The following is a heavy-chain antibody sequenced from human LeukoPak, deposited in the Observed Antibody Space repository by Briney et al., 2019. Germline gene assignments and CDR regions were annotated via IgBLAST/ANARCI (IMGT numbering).Heavy chain of an antibody. Sequence: SETLSLTCTVSGYSISSGCYWGWIRQPPGKGLEWIGNIYHSGTTYYNPSLKSRVTISVDTSKYQFSLELGSVTAADTAVYYCARQPARLPLDYWGQGTLVTVSS. CDR2: IYHSGTT. J-gene: IGHJ4*02. CDR1: GYSISSGCY. CDR3: ARQPARLPLDY. V-gene: IGHV4-38-2*02. D-gene: IGHD5-12*01.